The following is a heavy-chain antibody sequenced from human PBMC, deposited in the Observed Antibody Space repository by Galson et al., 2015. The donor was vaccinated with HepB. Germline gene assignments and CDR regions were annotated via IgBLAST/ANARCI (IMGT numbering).Heavy chain of an antibody. D-gene: IGHD3-10*01. CDR3: ARASAGGVSGSYYEYYYYGMDV. CDR2: IIPIFGMA. V-gene: IGHV1-69*10. J-gene: IGHJ6*02. CDR1: GGTFSSYA. Sequence: PVKVYCKDSGGTFSSYAINWVRQAPGQGLDWMGGIIPIFGMANYAQKFQDRVTITADKSTNTAYMEMSSLRFEDMAVYYCARASAGGVSGSYYEYYYYGMDVWGQGTTVTVSS.